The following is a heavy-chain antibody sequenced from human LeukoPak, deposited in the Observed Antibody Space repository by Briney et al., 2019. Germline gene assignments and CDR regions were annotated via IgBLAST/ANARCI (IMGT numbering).Heavy chain of an antibody. J-gene: IGHJ4*02. V-gene: IGHV3-23*01. CDR1: GFTFSNYA. Sequence: GGSLRLSCAASGFTFSNYAMNWVRQAPGKGLEWVSSISGSGASTYYADSVKGRFTISRDNSKDALYLQMNSLRAEDTAVYYCARVGYSGYDYDYWGQGTLVTVSS. CDR3: ARVGYSGYDYDY. D-gene: IGHD5-12*01. CDR2: ISGSGAST.